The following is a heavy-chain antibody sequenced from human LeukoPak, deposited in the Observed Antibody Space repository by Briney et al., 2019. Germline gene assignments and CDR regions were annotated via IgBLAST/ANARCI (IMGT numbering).Heavy chain of an antibody. V-gene: IGHV1-46*01. Sequence: ASVKVSXKASGYTFTSYFMHWLRQAPGQGLEWMGIINPSVGSTSYAQKFQGRVTMTRDTSTSTVYMELSSLRSEDTAVYYCARWFYYYMDVWGKGTTVTVSS. CDR1: GYTFTSYF. J-gene: IGHJ6*03. CDR3: ARWFYYYMDV. CDR2: INPSVGST. D-gene: IGHD3-22*01.